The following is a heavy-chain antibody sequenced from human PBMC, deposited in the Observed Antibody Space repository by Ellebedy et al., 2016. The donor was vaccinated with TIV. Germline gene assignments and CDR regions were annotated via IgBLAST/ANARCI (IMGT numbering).Heavy chain of an antibody. CDR1: GFTFSSYE. D-gene: IGHD7-27*01. V-gene: IGHV3-48*03. J-gene: IGHJ5*02. Sequence: GESLKISCAASGFTFSSYEMNWVRQAPGKGLEWVSYISSSGSTIYYADSVKGRFTISRDNAKNSLYLQMNSLRAEDTAVYYCARDGELNWGFNWFDPWGQGTLVTVSS. CDR2: ISSSGSTI. CDR3: ARDGELNWGFNWFDP.